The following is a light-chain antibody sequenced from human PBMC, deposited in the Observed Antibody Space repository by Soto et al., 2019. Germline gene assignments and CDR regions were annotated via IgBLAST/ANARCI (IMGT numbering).Light chain of an antibody. Sequence: DIVMTQTPLSSPVTLGQAASISCKSSQSLVHSNGVTYLNWLQQRPGQPPRLLIYKTSNRFSGVPDRFSGCGAGTDFTLKISRVEAEDVGLYFCMQATQFPYTFGQGTKLEIK. J-gene: IGKJ2*01. CDR2: KTS. CDR3: MQATQFPYT. V-gene: IGKV2-24*01. CDR1: QSLVHSNGVTY.